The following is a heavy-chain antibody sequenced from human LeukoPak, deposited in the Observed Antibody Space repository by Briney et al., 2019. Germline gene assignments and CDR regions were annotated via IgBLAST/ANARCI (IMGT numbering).Heavy chain of an antibody. J-gene: IGHJ3*02. V-gene: IGHV3-66*01. Sequence: GGSLRLSCAASGFTVSSNYMSWVRQAPGKGLEWVSVIYSGGSTYYADSVKGRFTISRDNARNSLYLQMNSLRSEDTALYYCARGDYYGSQNYTYDIWGQGTMVTVSS. CDR3: ARGDYYGSQNYTYDI. CDR2: IYSGGST. CDR1: GFTVSSNY. D-gene: IGHD3-10*01.